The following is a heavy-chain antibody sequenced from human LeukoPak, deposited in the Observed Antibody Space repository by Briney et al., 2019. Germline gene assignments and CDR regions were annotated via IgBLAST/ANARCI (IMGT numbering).Heavy chain of an antibody. CDR2: VKSKTDGGKT. D-gene: IGHD3-16*02. J-gene: IGHJ3*02. Sequence: GWSLTLSCVASGFIVTNAWMSWVRQAPGKGLGWVGHVKSKTDGGKTVYAAPLKGRFTLARDGSKNMLSLQMNSLRAEDTAVYYCARKHRNTVTLGDGFDIWGQGTVVTVSS. V-gene: IGHV3-15*01. CDR1: GFIVTNAW. CDR3: ARKHRNTVTLGDGFDI.